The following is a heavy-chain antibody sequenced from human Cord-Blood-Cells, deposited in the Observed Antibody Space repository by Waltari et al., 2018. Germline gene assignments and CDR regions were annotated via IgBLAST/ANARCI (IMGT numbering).Heavy chain of an antibody. CDR2: INHSGST. V-gene: IGHV4-34*01. D-gene: IGHD2-2*02. CDR3: ARGYCSSTSCYTPFYYYYGMDV. Sequence: QVQLQQWGAGLLKPSETLSLTCAVYGGSFSGYYWSWIRQPTGKGLEWIGEINHSGSTNYNPSLKSRVTISVDTSKNQFSLKLSSVTAADTAVYYCARGYCSSTSCYTPFYYYYGMDVWGQGTTVTVSS. CDR1: GGSFSGYY. J-gene: IGHJ6*02.